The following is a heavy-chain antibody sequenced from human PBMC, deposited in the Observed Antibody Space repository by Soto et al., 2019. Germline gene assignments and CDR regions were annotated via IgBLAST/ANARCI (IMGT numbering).Heavy chain of an antibody. D-gene: IGHD3-10*01. J-gene: IGHJ6*04. V-gene: IGHV3-30*18. CDR2: ISYDGSNK. CDR1: GFTFSSYG. Sequence: PGGSLRLSCAASGFTFSSYGMHWVRQAPGKGLEWVAVISYDGSNKYYADSVKGRFTISRDNSKNTLYLQMNSLRAEDTAVYYCAKDRGRANYYYYYGMDVWGKGTTVTVAS. CDR3: AKDRGRANYYYYYGMDV.